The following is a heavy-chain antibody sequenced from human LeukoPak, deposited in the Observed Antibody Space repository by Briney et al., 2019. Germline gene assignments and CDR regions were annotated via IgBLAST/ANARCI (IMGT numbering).Heavy chain of an antibody. CDR2: ISRSGTET. CDR1: GFTFSNYG. Sequence: GGSLRLSCAGAGFTFSNYGMSWVRQAPGKGLEWVSVISRSGTETYHADSVRGRFTISRDNAKNTLYLQMNSLRAEDTAVYYCARVFSGIWVSDYWGQGTLVTVSS. CDR3: ARVFSGIWVSDY. J-gene: IGHJ4*02. D-gene: IGHD2-15*01. V-gene: IGHV3-23*01.